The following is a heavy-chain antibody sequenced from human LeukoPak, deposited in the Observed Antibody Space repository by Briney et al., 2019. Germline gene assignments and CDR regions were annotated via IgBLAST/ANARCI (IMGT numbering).Heavy chain of an antibody. CDR1: GYNFTSYW. V-gene: IGHV5-10-1*01. Sequence: GESLKISCKGSGYNFTSYWISWVRQMPGKGLEWMGRIDPSDSYTNYSPSFQGHVTTSADKSISTAYLQWSSLKASDTAMYYCARLRDGSIDYWGQGTLVTVSS. J-gene: IGHJ4*02. CDR2: IDPSDSYT. CDR3: ARLRDGSIDY.